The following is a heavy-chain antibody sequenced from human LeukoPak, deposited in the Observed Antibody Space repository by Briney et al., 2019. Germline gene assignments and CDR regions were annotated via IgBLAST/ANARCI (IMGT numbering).Heavy chain of an antibody. V-gene: IGHV4-38-2*01. CDR1: GYSISSGYF. CDR3: ARLSFGIAVAGPDY. J-gene: IGHJ4*02. Sequence: SETLSLTCAVSGYSISSGYFWGWIRQPPGKGLEWIGNIYHSGSTYYNPYLKSRVTISIYTSKNQFSLKLSSVTAADTAVYYCARLSFGIAVAGPDYWGQGTLVTVSS. CDR2: IYHSGST. D-gene: IGHD6-19*01.